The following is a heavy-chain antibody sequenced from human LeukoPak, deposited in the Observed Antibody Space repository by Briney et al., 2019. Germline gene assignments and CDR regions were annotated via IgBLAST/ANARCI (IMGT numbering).Heavy chain of an antibody. D-gene: IGHD3-3*01. CDR1: GGSISSYY. Sequence: SETLSLTCTASGGSISSYYWSWIRQPPGKGLEWIGYIYYSGSTKYKPSLKSRVAISVDTSKNQFSLKLSSVTAADTAVYYCARGRFLDAFDIWGQGTMVTVSS. CDR2: IYYSGST. J-gene: IGHJ3*02. V-gene: IGHV4-59*01. CDR3: ARGRFLDAFDI.